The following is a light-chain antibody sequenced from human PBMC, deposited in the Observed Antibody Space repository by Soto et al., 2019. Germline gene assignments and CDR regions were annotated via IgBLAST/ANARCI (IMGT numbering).Light chain of an antibody. J-gene: IGKJ1*01. CDR1: QSVSSN. Sequence: EIVMTQSPATLSVSPGERATLSCRASQSVSSNLAWYQQKPGQAPRLLIYGASTRATGIPARFSGSGSGTEFTLTISSLQSEDSAVYYCQQYNNWRTFGQGTKV. CDR2: GAS. V-gene: IGKV3-15*01. CDR3: QQYNNWRT.